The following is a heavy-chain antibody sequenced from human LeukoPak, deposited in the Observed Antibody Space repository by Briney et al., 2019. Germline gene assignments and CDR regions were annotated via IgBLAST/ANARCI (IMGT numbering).Heavy chain of an antibody. J-gene: IGHJ4*02. CDR1: GGSISSYY. Sequence: SETLSLTCTVSGGSISSYYWSWIRQPPGKGLEWIGYIYYSGSTNYNPSLKSRVTISVDTSKNQFSLKLSSVTAADTAVYYCAREGGFYRPLDYTGQGTLVTVSS. D-gene: IGHD3-3*01. CDR3: AREGGFYRPLDY. V-gene: IGHV4-59*12. CDR2: IYYSGST.